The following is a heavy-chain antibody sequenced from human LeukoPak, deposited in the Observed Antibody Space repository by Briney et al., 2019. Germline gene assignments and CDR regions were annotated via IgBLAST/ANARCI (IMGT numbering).Heavy chain of an antibody. Sequence: ASETLSLTCTVSGGSISSYYWSWIRQPPGKGLEWIGYIYYSGSTNYNPSLKSRVTISVDTSKNQFSLKLSSVTAADTAVYYCARADYGSGSYYKYWGQGTLVTVSS. CDR2: IYYSGST. D-gene: IGHD3-10*01. J-gene: IGHJ4*02. CDR1: GGSISSYY. CDR3: ARADYGSGSYYKY. V-gene: IGHV4-59*08.